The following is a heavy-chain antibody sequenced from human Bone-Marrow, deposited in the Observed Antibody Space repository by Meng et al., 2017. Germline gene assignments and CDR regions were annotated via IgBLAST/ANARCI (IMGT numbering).Heavy chain of an antibody. Sequence: APVKVSCKASGYTFTGYYMHWVRQAPGQGLEWMGRINPNSGGTNYAQKFQGRVTMTRDTSISTAYMELSRLRSDDTAVYYCASPLLYGDYVYGMDVWGQGTTVTVSS. J-gene: IGHJ6*02. D-gene: IGHD4-17*01. CDR1: GYTFTGYY. V-gene: IGHV1-2*06. CDR2: INPNSGGT. CDR3: ASPLLYGDYVYGMDV.